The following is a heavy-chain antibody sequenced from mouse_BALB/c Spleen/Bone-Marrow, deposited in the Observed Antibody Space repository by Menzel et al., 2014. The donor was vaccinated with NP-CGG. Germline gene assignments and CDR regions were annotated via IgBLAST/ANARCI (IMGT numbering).Heavy chain of an antibody. CDR1: GYTFTSYT. CDR2: IVPSSGYT. CDR3: AREARTGAWFAY. J-gene: IGHJ3*01. V-gene: IGHV1-4*02. D-gene: IGHD4-1*01. Sequence: VQLQQSGAELARPGASVKTSCKASGYTFTSYTIQWVKRRPGQGLEWVGYIVPSSGYTDYNQNFKDRTTLTADKSSSTAYMQLSSLTSADSAVYYCAREARTGAWFAYWGQGTLVTVSA.